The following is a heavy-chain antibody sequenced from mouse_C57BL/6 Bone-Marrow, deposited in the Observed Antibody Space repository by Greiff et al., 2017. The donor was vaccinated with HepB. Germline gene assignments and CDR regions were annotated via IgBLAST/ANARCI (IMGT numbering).Heavy chain of an antibody. CDR2: INPYNGGT. CDR1: GYTFTDYY. J-gene: IGHJ2*01. D-gene: IGHD2-5*01. CDR3: ARDSNYGVYFDY. V-gene: IGHV1-19*01. Sequence: VQLKQSGPVLVKPGASVKMSCKASGYTFTDYYMNWVKQSHGKSLEWIGVINPYNGGTSYNQKFKGKATLTVDKSSSTAYMELNSLTSEDSAVYYCARDSNYGVYFDYWGQGTTLTVSS.